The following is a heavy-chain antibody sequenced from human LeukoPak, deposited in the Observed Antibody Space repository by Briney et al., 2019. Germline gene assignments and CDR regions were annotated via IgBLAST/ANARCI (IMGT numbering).Heavy chain of an antibody. CDR2: IDPNTGGT. J-gene: IGHJ4*02. CDR3: ARDAIVGATGGDY. CDR1: GYTFTGYY. Sequence: ASVKVSCKASGYTFTGYYMHWVRQVPGQGLEWMGWIDPNTGGTNYAQKFQGRVTMTRDTSISTAYLELSRLRSDDTAVYYCARDAIVGATGGDYWGQGTLVTVSS. V-gene: IGHV1-2*02. D-gene: IGHD1-26*01.